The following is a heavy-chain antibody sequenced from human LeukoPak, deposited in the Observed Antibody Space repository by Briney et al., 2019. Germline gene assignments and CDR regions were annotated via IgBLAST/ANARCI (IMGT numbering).Heavy chain of an antibody. CDR1: GYSFPSNW. J-gene: IGHJ1*01. CDR3: ATYAGTSSKYFQH. Sequence: GESLKISCKGSGYSFPSNWIGWVRQMPGKGLEWMGIIYPGDSDTGYSPSFQGQVTISADKFISTAYLHWSSLKASDTAIYYCATYAGTSSKYFQHWGQGTLVTVSS. CDR2: IYPGDSDT. V-gene: IGHV5-51*01. D-gene: IGHD3-10*01.